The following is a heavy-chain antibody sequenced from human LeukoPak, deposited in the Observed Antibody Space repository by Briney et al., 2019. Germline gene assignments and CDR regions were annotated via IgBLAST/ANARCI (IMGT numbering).Heavy chain of an antibody. CDR1: GWSFNDYY. J-gene: IGHJ5*02. CDR3: ARGQVPAARGYNWFDP. Sequence: SETLSLTCAVNGWSFNDYYWNWIHQPPGKGLEWIGEINARGDTNFNPSLKSRVTISVDTSKSQFSLRLTSMIAADTAVYYCARGQVPAARGYNWFDPWGQGTLVTVSS. V-gene: IGHV4-34*01. D-gene: IGHD2-2*01. CDR2: INARGDT.